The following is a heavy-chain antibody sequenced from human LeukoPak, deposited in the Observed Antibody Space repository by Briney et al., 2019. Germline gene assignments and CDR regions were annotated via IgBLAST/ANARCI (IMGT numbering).Heavy chain of an antibody. D-gene: IGHD2-15*01. V-gene: IGHV3-66*01. Sequence: GGSLRLSCAASGFTVSSNYMSWVRQAPGKGLEWVSVIYSGGSTYYADSVKGRFTISRDNSKNTLYLQMNSLRAEDTAVYYCASMVVAATFFDYWGQGTLVTVSS. CDR1: GFTVSSNY. J-gene: IGHJ4*02. CDR3: ASMVVAATFFDY. CDR2: IYSGGST.